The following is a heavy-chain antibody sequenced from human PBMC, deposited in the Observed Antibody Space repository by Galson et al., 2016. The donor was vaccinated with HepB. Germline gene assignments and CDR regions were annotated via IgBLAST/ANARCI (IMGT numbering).Heavy chain of an antibody. D-gene: IGHD6-13*01. J-gene: IGHJ6*03. CDR1: GLTFSSYG. V-gene: IGHV3-30*18. CDR2: ISYDGSNK. Sequence: SLRLSCAASGLTFSSYGMHWVRQAPGKGLEWVAVISYDGSNKYYADSVKGRFTISRDNSKNTLYLQMNSLRAEDTAVYYCAKRSIAAAGPHYYYMDVWGKGTTVTVSS. CDR3: AKRSIAAAGPHYYYMDV.